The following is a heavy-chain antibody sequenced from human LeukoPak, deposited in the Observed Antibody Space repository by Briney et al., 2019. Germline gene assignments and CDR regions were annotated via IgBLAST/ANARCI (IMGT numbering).Heavy chain of an antibody. D-gene: IGHD2-2*02. V-gene: IGHV4-4*07. CDR1: GGSISSYY. CDR3: ARDGYCSSTSCYIYYGMDV. J-gene: IGHJ6*02. Sequence: PSETLSLTCTVSGGSISSYYWSWIRQPAGKGLEWIGRIYTSGSTNYNPSLKSRVTMSVDTSKNQFSLKLSSVTAADTAVYYCARDGYCSSTSCYIYYGMDVWGQGTTVTVSS. CDR2: IYTSGST.